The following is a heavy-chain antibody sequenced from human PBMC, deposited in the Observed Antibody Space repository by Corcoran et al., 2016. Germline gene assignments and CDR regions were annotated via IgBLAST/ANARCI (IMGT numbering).Heavy chain of an antibody. V-gene: IGHV3-74*01. CDR3: ARGPYSYDSTAYYSV. D-gene: IGHD3-22*01. CDR2: VNSDGSTT. Sequence: EVQLVESGGGLVQPGGSLRLSCAASGFTFSSYWMYWVRQVPGKGLVWVSRVNSDGSTTSYADSVKGRFTLSRDNAKSTLYLQMNSLRAEDTAVYYCARGPYSYDSTAYYSVWGQGTMVGVSS. CDR1: GFTFSSYW. J-gene: IGHJ3*01.